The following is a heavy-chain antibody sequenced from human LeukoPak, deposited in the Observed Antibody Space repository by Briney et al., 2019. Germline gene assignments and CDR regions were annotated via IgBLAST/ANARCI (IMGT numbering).Heavy chain of an antibody. D-gene: IGHD3-10*01. CDR1: GYTFTCYD. V-gene: IGHV1-8*01. CDR2: MNPNSGNT. CDR3: ARVRLLWFGELLSTRPDPHYYYYGMDV. J-gene: IGHJ6*02. Sequence: ASVKVSCKASGYTFTCYDINWVRQATGQGLEWMGWMNPNSGNTGYAQKFQGRVTMTRNTSISTAYMELSSLRSEDTAVYYCARVRLLWFGELLSTRPDPHYYYYGMDVWGQGTTVTVSS.